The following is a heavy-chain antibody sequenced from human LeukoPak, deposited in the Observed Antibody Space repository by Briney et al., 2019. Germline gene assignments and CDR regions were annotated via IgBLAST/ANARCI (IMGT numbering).Heavy chain of an antibody. D-gene: IGHD6-19*01. Sequence: ASVKDSCKSSGYTFTGFYIHWVRQAPGQGLEWMGWINPNSGGTNYAQKFQGRVTMTRDTSTSTAYMELSRLRSDDTAVYYCARPYASGWSRAAFDMWGQGTTVTASS. V-gene: IGHV1-2*02. CDR2: INPNSGGT. CDR3: ARPYASGWSRAAFDM. CDR1: GYTFTGFY. J-gene: IGHJ3*02.